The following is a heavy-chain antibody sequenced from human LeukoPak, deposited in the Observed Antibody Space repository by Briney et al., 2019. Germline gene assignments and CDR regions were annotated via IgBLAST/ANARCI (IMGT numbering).Heavy chain of an antibody. CDR3: VRSPACSSGTCYPNWFDP. D-gene: IGHD2-15*01. J-gene: IGHJ5*02. CDR2: TYPGDSNT. Sequence: GESLKISCKGSGYSFTNNWIGWVRQMPGKGLEWMGITYPGDSNTRYSPSFQGQVTISADKSISSAYLQWSSLKASDTAMYYCVRSPACSSGTCYPNWFDPWGQGALVTVSS. CDR1: GYSFTNNW. V-gene: IGHV5-51*01.